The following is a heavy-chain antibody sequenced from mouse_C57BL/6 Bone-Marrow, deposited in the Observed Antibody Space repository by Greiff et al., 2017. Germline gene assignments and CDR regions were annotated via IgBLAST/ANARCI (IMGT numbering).Heavy chain of an antibody. CDR2: IDPENGDT. D-gene: IGHD1-1*01. Sequence: VQLQQSGAELVRPGASVKLSCTASGFNIKDDYMHWVKQRPEQGLEWIGWIDPENGDTEYASKFQGKATITADTSSNTAYMQLSSLTSEDTAVYYCTLIDYYGSSYVPFAYWGQGTLVTVSA. J-gene: IGHJ3*01. V-gene: IGHV14-4*01. CDR3: TLIDYYGSSYVPFAY. CDR1: GFNIKDDY.